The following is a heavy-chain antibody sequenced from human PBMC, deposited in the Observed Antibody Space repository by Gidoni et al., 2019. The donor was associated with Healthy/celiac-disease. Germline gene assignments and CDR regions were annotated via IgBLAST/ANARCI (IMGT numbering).Heavy chain of an antibody. D-gene: IGHD5-12*01. Sequence: QVQLQESGPGLVKPSETLSLTCAVPGYSISSGYYWGWIRQPPGKGLEWIGSIYHSGSTYYNPSLKSRVTISVDTSKNQFSLKLSSVTAADTAVYYCARVETIYSGYNSYYFDYWGQGTLVTVSS. CDR3: ARVETIYSGYNSYYFDY. J-gene: IGHJ4*02. CDR1: GYSISSGYY. CDR2: IYHSGST. V-gene: IGHV4-38-2*01.